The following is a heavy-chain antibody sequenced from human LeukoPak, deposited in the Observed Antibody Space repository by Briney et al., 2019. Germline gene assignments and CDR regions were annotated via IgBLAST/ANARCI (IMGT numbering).Heavy chain of an antibody. D-gene: IGHD3-16*01. V-gene: IGHV3-7*01. CDR3: ATYTHWVAGDV. CDR2: MNPDGSEK. Sequence: PGGSLRLSCAASGFTFSDSWMSWVRQAPGKGLEWVANMNPDGSEKDYVDSVKGRFTISRDNARNSLYLQMGSLRAEDTAVYYCATYTHWVAGDVWGQGTTVTVSS. CDR1: GFTFSDSW. J-gene: IGHJ6*02.